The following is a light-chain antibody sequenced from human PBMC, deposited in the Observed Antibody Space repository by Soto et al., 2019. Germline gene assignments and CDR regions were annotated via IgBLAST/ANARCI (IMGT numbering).Light chain of an antibody. CDR1: QSISSW. J-gene: IGKJ2*01. CDR2: DAS. CDR3: QQYNSYSYT. Sequence: DIQMTQSPSTLSASVGDRVTITYRASQSISSWLAWYQQKPGKAPKLLIYDASSLESGVPSRFSGSGSGTEFTLTISSLQPDDCATYYCQQYNSYSYTFGQGTKLEIK. V-gene: IGKV1-5*01.